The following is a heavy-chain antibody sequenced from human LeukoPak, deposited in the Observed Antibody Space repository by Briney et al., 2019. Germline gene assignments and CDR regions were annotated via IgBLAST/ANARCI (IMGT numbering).Heavy chain of an antibody. CDR1: GFTFSSYS. J-gene: IGHJ5*02. Sequence: PGGSLRLSCAASGFTFSSYSMTWVRQAPGKGLDWVPSISSSSRHIYYADSVKGRFTISRDNAKNSLYLQMNSLRVEDTAVYYCARGVGLGGWFDPWGQGTLVTVSS. CDR2: ISSSSRHI. V-gene: IGHV3-21*01. D-gene: IGHD3-16*01. CDR3: ARGVGLGGWFDP.